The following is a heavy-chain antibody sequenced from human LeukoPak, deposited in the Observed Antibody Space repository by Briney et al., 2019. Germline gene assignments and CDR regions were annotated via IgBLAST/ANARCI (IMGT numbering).Heavy chain of an antibody. CDR2: ISSNGRDA. V-gene: IGHV3-64D*06. Sequence: GGSLRLSCSASEFXFGTYAMLWVRQAPGNGLEYVSAISSNGRDAYYAASVRGRFSISRVNSNNTLYLQMSSLRPEDTAMYYCARLAAAGHSDFWGQGALVAVSS. CDR3: ARLAAAGHSDF. CDR1: EFXFGTYA. D-gene: IGHD6-13*01. J-gene: IGHJ4*02.